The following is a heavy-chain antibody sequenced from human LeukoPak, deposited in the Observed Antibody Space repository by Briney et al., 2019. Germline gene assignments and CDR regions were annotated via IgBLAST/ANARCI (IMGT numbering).Heavy chain of an antibody. CDR1: GGTFSSYA. V-gene: IGHV1-69*01. CDR3: ATQVDDCDS. J-gene: IGHJ4*02. D-gene: IGHD2-21*01. CDR2: ISPIFGTA. Sequence: ASVTVSCKASGGTFSSYAISWVRQAPGQGREGMGGISPIFGTANYAQKFQGRVTITGDESTSTAYMELRSLRSEDTAVYYCATQVDDCDSWGQGTLVTVSS.